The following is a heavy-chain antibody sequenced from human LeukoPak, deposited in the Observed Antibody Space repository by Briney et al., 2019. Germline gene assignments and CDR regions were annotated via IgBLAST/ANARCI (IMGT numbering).Heavy chain of an antibody. CDR1: GFTFSSYS. Sequence: PGGSLRLSCAASGFTFSSYSMNWVRQAPGKGLEWVSYISSSSSTIYYADSVKGRFTISRDNAKNSLYLQMNSLRAEDTAVYYCARGSSYRVTMTRDAFDIWGQGTMVTVSS. CDR2: ISSSSSTI. CDR3: ARGSSYRVTMTRDAFDI. J-gene: IGHJ3*02. D-gene: IGHD3-22*01. V-gene: IGHV3-48*04.